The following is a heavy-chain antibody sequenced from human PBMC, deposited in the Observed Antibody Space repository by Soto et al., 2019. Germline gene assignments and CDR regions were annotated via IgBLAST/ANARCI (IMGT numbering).Heavy chain of an antibody. CDR2: IWYDGSNK. J-gene: IGHJ4*02. CDR1: GFAFSNYG. V-gene: IGHV3-33*01. D-gene: IGHD6-6*01. CDR3: AGSPLGVAARYYFDY. Sequence: QVQLVESGGGVVQPGRSLRLSCAASGFAFSNYGMHWVRQTPGKGLEWVALIWYDGSNKYYADSVKGRFTISRDNSKNTLYLQMHSLRAEDTAVYFCAGSPLGVAARYYFDYWGQGTLVTVSS.